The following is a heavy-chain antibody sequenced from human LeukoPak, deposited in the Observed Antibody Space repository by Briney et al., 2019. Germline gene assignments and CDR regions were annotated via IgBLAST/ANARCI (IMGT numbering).Heavy chain of an antibody. V-gene: IGHV3-53*01. CDR1: GFTFSSYS. J-gene: IGHJ4*02. CDR3: ARRAGAYSHPYDY. CDR2: IYSGGST. Sequence: GALRLSCAASGFTFSSYSMNWVRQAPGKGLEWVSFIYSGGSTYYADSVKGRFTISRDNSKNTLYLQMNSLRADDTAMYYCARRAGAYSHPYDYWGQGTLVTVSS. D-gene: IGHD4/OR15-4a*01.